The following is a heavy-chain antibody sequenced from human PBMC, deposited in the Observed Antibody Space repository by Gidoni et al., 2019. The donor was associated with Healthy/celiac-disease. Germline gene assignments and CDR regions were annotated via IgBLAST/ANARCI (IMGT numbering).Heavy chain of an antibody. CDR1: GGSFSGYY. V-gene: IGHV4-34*01. D-gene: IGHD2-15*01. CDR2: INHSGST. Sequence: QVQLQQWGAGLLKPSATLSLTCAVYGGSFSGYYWSWIRQPPGKGLEWIGEINHSGSTNYNPSLKSRATISVDTSKNQFSLKLSSVTAADTAVYYCARGPTGDCSGGSCYLYYFDYWGQGTLVTVSS. CDR3: ARGPTGDCSGGSCYLYYFDY. J-gene: IGHJ4*02.